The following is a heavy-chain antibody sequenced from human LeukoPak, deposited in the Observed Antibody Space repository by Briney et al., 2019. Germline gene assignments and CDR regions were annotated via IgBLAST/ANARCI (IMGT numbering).Heavy chain of an antibody. CDR2: IYTTGNT. Sequence: PSETLSLTCTVSGGSISSGSYYWSWIRQPAGKGLEWIGRIYTTGNTDYNPSLKSRVTISVDTSKNQFSLRLSSVTAADTAVYYCARDLSDSLSSGFWFDPWGQGTLVTVSS. CDR3: ARDLSDSLSSGFWFDP. D-gene: IGHD6-19*01. CDR1: GGSISSGSYY. V-gene: IGHV4-61*02. J-gene: IGHJ5*02.